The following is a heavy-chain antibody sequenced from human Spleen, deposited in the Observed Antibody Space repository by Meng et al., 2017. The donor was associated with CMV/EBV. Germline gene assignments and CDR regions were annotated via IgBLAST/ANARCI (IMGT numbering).Heavy chain of an antibody. J-gene: IGHJ4*02. CDR3: ARDSLDGSSGYY. CDR2: IKEDGSEK. CDR1: GFTFSNYW. D-gene: IGHD3-22*01. Sequence: GESLKISCVASGFTFSNYWMSWVRQAPGKGLEWVANIKEDGSEKYYVDSVKGRFTISRDNAKNSLYLQMNSLRAEDTAVYYCARDSLDGSSGYYWGQGTLVTVSS. V-gene: IGHV3-7*01.